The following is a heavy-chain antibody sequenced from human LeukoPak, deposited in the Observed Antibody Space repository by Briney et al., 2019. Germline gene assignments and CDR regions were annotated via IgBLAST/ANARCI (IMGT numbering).Heavy chain of an antibody. CDR1: GFTFSSYA. CDR2: ISGSGGST. D-gene: IGHD3-10*01. J-gene: IGHJ4*02. V-gene: IGHV3-23*01. CDR3: AKAKGYYGSGSYIDY. Sequence: PGGSLRLSCAASGFTFSSYAMSWVRQAPGKGLEWVSAISGSGGSTYYADSVKGRSTISRDNSKNTLYLQMNSLRAEDTAVYYCAKAKGYYGSGSYIDYWGQGTLVTVSS.